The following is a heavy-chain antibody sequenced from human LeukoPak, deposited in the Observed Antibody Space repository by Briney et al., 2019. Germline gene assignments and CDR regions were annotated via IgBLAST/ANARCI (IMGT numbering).Heavy chain of an antibody. V-gene: IGHV3-23*01. Sequence: PGGSLRLSCAASGFTFSSYAMGWVRQAPGKGLEWVSAISASGGGTYYADSLKGRFTISRDNSKNTLYLQMNSLRAEDTAVYYCAKVPPNSNSWYYFDYWGQGTLVTVSS. J-gene: IGHJ4*02. CDR3: AKVPPNSNSWYYFDY. CDR1: GFTFSSYA. CDR2: ISASGGGT. D-gene: IGHD6-13*01.